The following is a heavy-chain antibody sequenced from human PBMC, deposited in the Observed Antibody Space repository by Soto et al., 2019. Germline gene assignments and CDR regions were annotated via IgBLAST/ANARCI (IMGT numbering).Heavy chain of an antibody. D-gene: IGHD2-21*02. CDR2: INAGSGSS. Sequence: SVKVSCKASGYTFTRYAIHWVRQAPGQGLEWMGWINAGSGSSRYSQNFQGRVTITRDTSASTAYMELSSLIFEDTGVYYCARERAVSANFFDYWGQGTLVTVSS. CDR1: GYTFTRYA. J-gene: IGHJ4*02. V-gene: IGHV1-3*01. CDR3: ARERAVSANFFDY.